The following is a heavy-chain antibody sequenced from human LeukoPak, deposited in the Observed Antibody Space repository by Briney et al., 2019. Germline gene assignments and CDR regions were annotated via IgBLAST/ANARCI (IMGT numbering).Heavy chain of an antibody. CDR1: GFSVSGYW. CDR2: IKQDGSEK. Sequence: PAGGSLRLSCAVSGFSVSGYWMTWVRQAPGKGLEWVANIKQDGSEKNYVDSVKGRFTISRDNAENSLFLQMNSLRVEDTAVYYCAREWQGGIAAAGTRIEGDYWGQGTLVTVSS. J-gene: IGHJ4*02. CDR3: AREWQGGIAAAGTRIEGDY. D-gene: IGHD6-13*01. V-gene: IGHV3-7*01.